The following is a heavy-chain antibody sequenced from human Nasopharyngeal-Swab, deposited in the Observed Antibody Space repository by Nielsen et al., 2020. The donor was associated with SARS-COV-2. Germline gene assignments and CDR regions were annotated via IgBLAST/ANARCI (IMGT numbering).Heavy chain of an antibody. J-gene: IGHJ4*02. Sequence: GESLKISCAASGFTFSSYAMSWVRQAPGKGLEWVSYISSSGSTIYYADSVKGRFTISRDNAKNSLYLQMNSLRAEDTAVYYCARDAFDDILTGYYYYFDYWGQGTLVTVSS. CDR2: ISSSGSTI. V-gene: IGHV3-48*03. D-gene: IGHD3-9*01. CDR3: ARDAFDDILTGYYYYFDY. CDR1: GFTFSSYA.